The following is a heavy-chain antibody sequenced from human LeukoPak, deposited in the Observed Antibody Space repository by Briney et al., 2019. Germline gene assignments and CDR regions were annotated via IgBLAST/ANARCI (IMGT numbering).Heavy chain of an antibody. CDR1: GFTFNTYG. Sequence: GGSLRLSCAASGFTFNTYGMYWVRQAPGKGLKWVAFIRYDGSSKYYADSVKGRFTISRDNSKNTLYLQMNSLRAEDTAVYYCAKDNGYSAYEYYFDYWGQGNLVTVSS. V-gene: IGHV3-30*02. D-gene: IGHD5-12*01. CDR3: AKDNGYSAYEYYFDY. J-gene: IGHJ4*02. CDR2: IRYDGSSK.